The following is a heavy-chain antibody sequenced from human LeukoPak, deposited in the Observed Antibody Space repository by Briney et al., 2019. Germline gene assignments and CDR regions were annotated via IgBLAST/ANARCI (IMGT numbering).Heavy chain of an antibody. CDR2: ISSSGSTI. Sequence: GGSLRLSCAASGFTFSDYYMSWIRQAPGKGLEWVSYISSSGSTIYYADSVKGRFTISRDNAKNSLYLQMNSLRAEDTAVYYCARDLSSYSSSWYIRDAYLDYWGQGTLVTVSS. CDR3: ARDLSSYSSSWYIRDAYLDY. CDR1: GFTFSDYY. V-gene: IGHV3-11*01. J-gene: IGHJ4*02. D-gene: IGHD6-13*01.